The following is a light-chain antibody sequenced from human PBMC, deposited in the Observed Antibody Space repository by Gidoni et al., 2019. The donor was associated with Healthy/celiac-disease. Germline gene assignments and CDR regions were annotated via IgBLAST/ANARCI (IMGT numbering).Light chain of an antibody. V-gene: IGLV2-14*01. J-gene: IGLJ2*01. CDR1: SSDVGGYNY. Sequence: QSALTQPAYVSGSPGRSITISCTGTSSDVGGYNYGSWYQQHPGKAPKLMIYDVSNRPPGVSNRFSGSKSGNTASLTISGLQAEDEADYYCSSYTSSSTLVFGGGTKLTVL. CDR2: DVS. CDR3: SSYTSSSTLV.